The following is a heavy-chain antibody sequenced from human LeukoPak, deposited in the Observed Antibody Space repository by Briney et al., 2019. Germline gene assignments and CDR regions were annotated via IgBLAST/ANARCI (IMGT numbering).Heavy chain of an antibody. CDR1: GFTFSSYS. Sequence: GGSLRLSCAASGFTFSSYSMNWVRQAPGKGLEWVSYISSSSSTIYYADSVKGRFTISRDNAKNSLYLQMNSLRPEDTAVYYCARGSFPGVIADMAFDMWGQGTMVTVSS. V-gene: IGHV3-48*04. CDR3: ARGSFPGVIADMAFDM. D-gene: IGHD2-21*01. J-gene: IGHJ3*02. CDR2: ISSSSSTI.